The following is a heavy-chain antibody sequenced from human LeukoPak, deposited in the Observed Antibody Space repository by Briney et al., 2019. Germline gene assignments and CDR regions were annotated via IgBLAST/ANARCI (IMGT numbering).Heavy chain of an antibody. D-gene: IGHD6-19*01. CDR1: GGSFSGYY. J-gene: IGHJ5*02. CDR3: ARGLGYSSGPRGWFDP. V-gene: IGHV4-34*01. Sequence: SETLSLTCAVYGGSFSGYYWSWIRQPPGKGPEWIGEINHSGSTNYNPSLKSRVTISVDTSKNQFSLKLSSVTAADTAVYYCARGLGYSSGPRGWFDPWGQGTLVTVSS. CDR2: INHSGST.